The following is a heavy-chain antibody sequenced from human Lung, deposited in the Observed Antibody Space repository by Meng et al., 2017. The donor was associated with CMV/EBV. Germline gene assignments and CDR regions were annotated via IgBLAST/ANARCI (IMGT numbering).Heavy chain of an antibody. V-gene: IGHV3-33*06. CDR3: AKDRVARWLAAEVDYYGMDA. CDR1: GFIFSSYA. CDR2: VYYDGSNQ. D-gene: IGHD6-19*01. Sequence: SGFIFSSYAMHRVRQVPGKGLEWVALVYYDGSNQYYSDSVRGRFNISRDNSKNTLFLQMNSPRGEDTGVYYCAKDRVARWLAAEVDYYGMDAWXQGTXVTVSS. J-gene: IGHJ6*02.